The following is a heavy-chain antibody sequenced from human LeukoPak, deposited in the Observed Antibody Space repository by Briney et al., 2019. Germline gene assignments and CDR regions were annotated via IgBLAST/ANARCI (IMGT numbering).Heavy chain of an antibody. CDR2: MNPNSGNT. D-gene: IGHD5-18*01. Sequence: ASVKVSCKASGGTFSSYAINWVRQATGQGLEWMGWMNPNSGNTGYAQKFQGRVTMTRNTSISTAYMELSSLRSEDTAVYYCAREDGGYSYGYFYYYYGMDVWGQGTTVTVSS. CDR3: AREDGGYSYGYFYYYYGMDV. V-gene: IGHV1-8*02. J-gene: IGHJ6*02. CDR1: GGTFSSYA.